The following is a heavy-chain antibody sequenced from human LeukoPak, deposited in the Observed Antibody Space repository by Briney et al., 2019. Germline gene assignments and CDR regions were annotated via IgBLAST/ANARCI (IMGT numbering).Heavy chain of an antibody. CDR1: GGSISSYY. CDR3: ARALFRYDSSSRSLHWYFDL. J-gene: IGHJ2*01. D-gene: IGHD3-22*01. V-gene: IGHV4-59*01. Sequence: SETLSLTCTVSGGSISSYYWSWIRQPPGKGLERIGYIYYSESTNYNPSLKSRVTISEDTSKNQFSLALTSVTAADTAVYYCARALFRYDSSSRSLHWYFDLWGRGTLVTVSS. CDR2: IYYSEST.